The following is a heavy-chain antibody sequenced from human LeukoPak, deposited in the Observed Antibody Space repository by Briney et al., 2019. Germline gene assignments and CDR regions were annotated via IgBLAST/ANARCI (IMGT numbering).Heavy chain of an antibody. CDR3: ARAYYYDSSGYSNWYFDL. D-gene: IGHD3-22*01. CDR2: IYHSGST. Sequence: SETLSLTCAVSGGSISSGGYSWSWIRQPPGKGLEWIGYIYHSGSTYYNPSLKSRVTISVDRSKNQFSLKLSSVTAADTAVYYCARAYYYDSSGYSNWYFDLWGRGTLVTVSS. V-gene: IGHV4-30-2*01. J-gene: IGHJ2*01. CDR1: GGSISSGGYS.